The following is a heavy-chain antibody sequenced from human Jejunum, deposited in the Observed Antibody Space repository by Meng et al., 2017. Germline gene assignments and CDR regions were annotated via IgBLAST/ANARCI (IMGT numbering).Heavy chain of an antibody. Sequence: STFSAFTVRTNYVSWVRQAPGKGLEWVSVIYDNDNTYYADSVKGRFTMSRDNSKNTVYLQLNSLRPDDTAVYYCARPSSRDYRNAFDIWGQGTMVTVSS. V-gene: IGHV3-66*02. CDR1: AFTVRTNY. D-gene: IGHD2-2*01. CDR2: IYDNDNT. J-gene: IGHJ3*02. CDR3: ARPSSRDYRNAFDI.